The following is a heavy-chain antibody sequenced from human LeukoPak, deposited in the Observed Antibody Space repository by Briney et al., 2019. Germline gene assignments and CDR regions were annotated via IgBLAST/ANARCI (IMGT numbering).Heavy chain of an antibody. V-gene: IGHV1-2*02. Sequence: GASVKVSCKASGYTFTGYYMHWVRQAPGQGLEWMGWINPNSGDTNYAQKFQGRVTMTRDTSISTAYMELSRLRSDDTAVYYCAREESGSYPPADYWGQGTPVTVSS. CDR1: GYTFTGYY. D-gene: IGHD1-26*01. CDR2: INPNSGDT. CDR3: AREESGSYPPADY. J-gene: IGHJ4*02.